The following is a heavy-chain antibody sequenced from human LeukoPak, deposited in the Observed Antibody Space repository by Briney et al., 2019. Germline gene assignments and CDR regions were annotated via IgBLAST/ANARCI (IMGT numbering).Heavy chain of an antibody. CDR2: IKQDGSEK. V-gene: IGHV3-7*01. CDR1: GFTFDDYG. Sequence: GGSLRLSCAASGFTFDDYGMSWVRQAPGKGLEWVANIKQDGSEKYYVDSVKGRFTISRDNAKNSLYLQMNSLRAEDTAVYYCARDTEGGDYWGQGTLVTVSS. J-gene: IGHJ4*02. CDR3: ARDTEGGDY. D-gene: IGHD3-16*01.